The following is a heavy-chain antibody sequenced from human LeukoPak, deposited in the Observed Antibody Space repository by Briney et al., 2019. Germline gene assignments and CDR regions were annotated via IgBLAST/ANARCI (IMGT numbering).Heavy chain of an antibody. CDR3: ARLLKRWLHQAGFDY. Sequence: SETLSLTCAVYGGSFSGYYWSWIRQPPGKGLEWIGEINHSGSTNYNPSLKSRVTISVGTSKNQFSLKLSSVTAADTAVYYCARLLKRWLHQAGFDYWGQGTLVTVSS. J-gene: IGHJ4*02. CDR1: GGSFSGYY. V-gene: IGHV4-34*01. D-gene: IGHD5-24*01. CDR2: INHSGST.